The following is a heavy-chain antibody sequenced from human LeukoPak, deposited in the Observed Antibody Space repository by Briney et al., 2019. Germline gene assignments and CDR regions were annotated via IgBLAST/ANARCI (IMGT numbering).Heavy chain of an antibody. Sequence: ASVKVSCKASGYTFTSYGISWVRQAPAQGLEWMGWISAYNGNTNYAQKLQGRVTMTTDTSTSTAYMELRSLRSDDTAVYYCARTVIVMVTAFGMDVWGQGTTVTVSS. CDR3: ARTVIVMVTAFGMDV. CDR2: ISAYNGNT. V-gene: IGHV1-18*01. D-gene: IGHD2-21*02. CDR1: GYTFTSYG. J-gene: IGHJ6*02.